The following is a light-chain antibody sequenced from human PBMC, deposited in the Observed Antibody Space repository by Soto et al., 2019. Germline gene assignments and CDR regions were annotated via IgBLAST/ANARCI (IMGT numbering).Light chain of an antibody. CDR2: DVS. Sequence: QSALTQPASVSGSPGQSITISCTGTSSDVAGYNFVSWYQQHPGKAPKLIIYDVSYRPSGVSSRFFGSKSGNTASLTISGLQAEDEADYYCKSYTSINNYVFGTGTKVTVL. CDR1: SSDVAGYNF. V-gene: IGLV2-14*01. J-gene: IGLJ1*01. CDR3: KSYTSINNYV.